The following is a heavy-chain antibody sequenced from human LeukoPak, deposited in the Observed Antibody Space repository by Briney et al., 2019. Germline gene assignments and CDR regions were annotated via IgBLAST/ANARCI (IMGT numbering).Heavy chain of an antibody. D-gene: IGHD1-1*01. CDR3: ARAASYLEWGYFDY. CDR1: GFTFSSYG. V-gene: IGHV3-33*01. J-gene: IGHJ4*02. Sequence: PGGSLRLSCAASGFTFSSYGMHWVRQAPGKGLEWVAVIWYDGSNKYYADSVKGRFTISRDNSKNTLYLQMNSLRAEDTAVYYCARAASYLEWGYFDYWGQGTLVTVSS. CDR2: IWYDGSNK.